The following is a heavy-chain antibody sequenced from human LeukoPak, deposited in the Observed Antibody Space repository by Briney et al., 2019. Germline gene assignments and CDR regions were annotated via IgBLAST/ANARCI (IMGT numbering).Heavy chain of an antibody. D-gene: IGHD2-8*02. Sequence: GGSLRLSCAASGFTFATYVMAWVRHSPGKGLDWGSWITDIGKNTYHTNSVKGRFTICRDNSKNTLCLQMNSLRVEDTGVYYCAKATQRYCTGGTCYPLDYWGQGTLVTVSS. CDR2: ITDIGKNT. V-gene: IGHV3-23*01. CDR3: AKATQRYCTGGTCYPLDY. CDR1: GFTFATYV. J-gene: IGHJ4*02.